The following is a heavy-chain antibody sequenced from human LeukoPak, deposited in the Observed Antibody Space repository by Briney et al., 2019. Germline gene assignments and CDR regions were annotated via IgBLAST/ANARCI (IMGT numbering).Heavy chain of an antibody. Sequence: SETLSLTCTVSGGSISSYCWSWIRQPPGKGLEWIGYIYYSGSTNYNPSLKSRVTISVDTSKNQFSLKLSSVPAADTAVYYCARGVGVPVPYYFDYWGQGTLVTVSS. D-gene: IGHD1-1*01. CDR3: ARGVGVPVPYYFDY. CDR2: IYYSGST. CDR1: GGSISSYC. J-gene: IGHJ4*02. V-gene: IGHV4-59*01.